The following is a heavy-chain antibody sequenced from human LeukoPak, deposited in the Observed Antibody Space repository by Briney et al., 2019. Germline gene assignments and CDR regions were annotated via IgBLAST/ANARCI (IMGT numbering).Heavy chain of an antibody. D-gene: IGHD2-2*01. CDR1: GYTFTSYG. Sequence: AASVKVSCKASGYTFTSYGISWVRQAPGQGLEWMGWISAYNGNTNYAQKLQGRVTMTTDTSTSTAYMELRSLRSDDTAVYYCARDVHSYCTRTSCQVGNYWGQGTLVTVSS. J-gene: IGHJ4*02. CDR3: ARDVHSYCTRTSCQVGNY. CDR2: ISAYNGNT. V-gene: IGHV1-18*01.